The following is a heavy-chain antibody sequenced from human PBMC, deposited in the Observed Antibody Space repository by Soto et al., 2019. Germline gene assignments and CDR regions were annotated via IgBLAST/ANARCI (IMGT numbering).Heavy chain of an antibody. Sequence: SETLSLTCTVSGGSISSSSYYWGWIRQPPGKGLEWIGSIYYSGSTYYNPSLKSRVTISVDTPKNQFSLKLSSVTAADTAVYYCARQDCSSTSCYFYYYYGMDVWGQGTTVTVSS. D-gene: IGHD2-2*01. CDR1: GGSISSSSYY. CDR3: ARQDCSSTSCYFYYYYGMDV. CDR2: IYYSGST. J-gene: IGHJ6*02. V-gene: IGHV4-39*01.